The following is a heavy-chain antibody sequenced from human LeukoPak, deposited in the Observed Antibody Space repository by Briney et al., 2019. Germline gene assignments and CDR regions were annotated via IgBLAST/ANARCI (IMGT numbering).Heavy chain of an antibody. D-gene: IGHD2-2*02. CDR2: INYDGTST. CDR1: GFTFSSYW. V-gene: IGHV3-74*01. J-gene: IGHJ4*02. CDR3: AKDHWVCSSTSCYNLFDY. Sequence: PGGSLRLSCAASGFTFSSYWMHWARQAPGKGLVWVSRINYDGTSTSYADSVKGRFTISRDNAKNTLYMQMNSLRAEDTAMYYCAKDHWVCSSTSCYNLFDYWGQGTLVTVSS.